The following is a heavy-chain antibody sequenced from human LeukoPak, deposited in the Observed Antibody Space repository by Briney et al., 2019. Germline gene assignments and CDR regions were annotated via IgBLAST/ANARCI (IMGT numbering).Heavy chain of an antibody. V-gene: IGHV5-51*01. CDR3: ARHQGGMDV. CDR2: ISPGDFDT. CDR1: GYSFTTYW. J-gene: IGHJ6*02. Sequence: GESLKISCKASGYSFTTYWVAWVRQMPGKGLEWMGMISPGDFDTRYTPSFKGQVTISADKFISTAYLQWSSLKASDTAIYYCARHQGGMDVWGQGTTVTVSS.